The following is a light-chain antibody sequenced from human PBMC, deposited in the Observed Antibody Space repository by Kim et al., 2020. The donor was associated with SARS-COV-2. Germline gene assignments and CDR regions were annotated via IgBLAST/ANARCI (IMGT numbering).Light chain of an antibody. J-gene: IGKJ1*01. V-gene: IGKV3-15*01. CDR2: GAS. CDR3: QQYNNWPGT. Sequence: VSPGERATLACRASQSVSSNLAWYQQKPGQAPRLLIYGASTRATGIPARFSGSGSGTEFTLTISSLQSEDFAVYYCQQYNNWPGTFGQGTKVDIK. CDR1: QSVSSN.